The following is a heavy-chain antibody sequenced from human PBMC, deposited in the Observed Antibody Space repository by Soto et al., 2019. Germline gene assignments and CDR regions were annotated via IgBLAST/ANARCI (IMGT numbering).Heavy chain of an antibody. CDR1: GGSISSGDYY. Sequence: SETLSLTCTVSGGSISSGDYYWSWIRQPPXKGLEWIGYIYYSGSTYYNPSLKSRVTISIDTSKNQFSLKLSSVTAADTAVYYWARGREQHDYDRYYYGMDVWGQGTTVTVSS. V-gene: IGHV4-30-4*01. J-gene: IGHJ6*02. CDR3: ARGREQHDYDRYYYGMDV. CDR2: IYYSGST. D-gene: IGHD3-22*01.